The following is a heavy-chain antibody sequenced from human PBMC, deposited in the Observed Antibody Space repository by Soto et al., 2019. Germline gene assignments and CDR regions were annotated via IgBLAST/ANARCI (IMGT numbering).Heavy chain of an antibody. CDR3: TRGGDAYKNGH. CDR1: GGSVNIGTYY. V-gene: IGHV4-61*01. J-gene: IGHJ4*02. D-gene: IGHD2-21*01. CDR2: IHYSGST. Sequence: SETLSLTYTVPGGSVNIGTYYWRWIRQPPGKGLEWIGFIHYSGSTNYNPSLKSRVTMSVDTSKNQFSLKLTSVNAADTAVYYCTRGGDAYKNGHWGQGTLVTVSS.